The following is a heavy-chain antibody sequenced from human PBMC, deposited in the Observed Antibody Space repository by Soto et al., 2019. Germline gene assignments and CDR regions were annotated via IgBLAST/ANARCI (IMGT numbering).Heavy chain of an antibody. CDR2: IDPSDSQT. CDR1: GYSFAVYW. Sequence: GESLKISCKGSGYSFAVYWITWVRQKPGKGLEWMGRIDPSDSQTYYSPSFRGHVTISVTKSITTVFLQWSSLRASDTAMYYCARQIYDSDTGPNFQYYFDSWGQGTPVTVSS. V-gene: IGHV5-10-1*01. CDR3: ARQIYDSDTGPNFQYYFDS. J-gene: IGHJ4*02. D-gene: IGHD3-22*01.